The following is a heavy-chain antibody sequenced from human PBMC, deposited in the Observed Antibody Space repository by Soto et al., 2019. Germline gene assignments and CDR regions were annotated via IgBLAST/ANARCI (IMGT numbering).Heavy chain of an antibody. CDR3: ARSQGSSTSLEIYYYYYSGMDV. CDR2: IIPLSGTA. CDR1: GGTFSSYA. V-gene: IGHV1-69*01. D-gene: IGHD2-2*01. J-gene: IGHJ6*02. Sequence: QVQLVQSGAEVKKPGSSVKVSCKASGGTFSSYAISWVRQAPGQGLEWMGGIIPLSGTANYAQKFQGRVTITADESTSTAYMELSSLRSEDTAVYYCARSQGSSTSLEIYYYYYSGMDVWGQGTKVTVSS.